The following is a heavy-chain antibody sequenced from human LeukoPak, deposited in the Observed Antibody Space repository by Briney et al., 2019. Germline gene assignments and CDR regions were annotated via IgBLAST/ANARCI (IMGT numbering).Heavy chain of an antibody. J-gene: IGHJ6*02. CDR1: GYTFTGYY. D-gene: IGHD2-21*02. CDR3: ARGGGASTGGDCPHCYYYYGMDV. V-gene: IGHV1-2*02. CDR2: INPNSGGT. Sequence: GASVEVSCKASGYTFTGYYMHWVRQAPGQGLEWMGWINPNSGGTNYAQKFQGRVTMTRDTSISTAYMELSRLRSDDTAVYYCARGGGASTGGDCPHCYYYYGMDVWGQGTTVTVSS.